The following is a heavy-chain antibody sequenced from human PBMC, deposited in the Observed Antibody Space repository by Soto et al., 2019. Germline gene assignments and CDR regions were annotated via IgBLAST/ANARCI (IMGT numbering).Heavy chain of an antibody. CDR1: GYTFISHG. V-gene: IGHV1-18*04. J-gene: IGHJ6*02. CDR2: ISVKNGNT. D-gene: IGHD2-2*01. CDR3: ARVSSSIVVVPDYGMDV. Sequence: ASVKVSCKASGYTFISHGITWVRQAPGQGLEWMGWISVKNGNTKYAQKVQDRVTMTTDTSTSTAYLEVRSLRSDDTAVYYCARVSSSIVVVPDYGMDVWGQGTTVTSP.